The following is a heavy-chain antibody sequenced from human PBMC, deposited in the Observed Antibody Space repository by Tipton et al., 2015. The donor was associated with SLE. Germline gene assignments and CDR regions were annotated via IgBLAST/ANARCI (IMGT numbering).Heavy chain of an antibody. V-gene: IGHV4-31*03. CDR1: GGSISNGDSY. CDR2: IHYTGTT. Sequence: TLSLTCTVSGGSISNGDSYWSWIRQHPAKGLEWIGHIHYTGTTYYNPSLNSRATLSVDTSKKQFSLKLDSVTAADTAVYYCARRHYSGPFDNWGQGTLVTVST. J-gene: IGHJ4*02. CDR3: ARRHYSGPFDN. D-gene: IGHD5-12*01.